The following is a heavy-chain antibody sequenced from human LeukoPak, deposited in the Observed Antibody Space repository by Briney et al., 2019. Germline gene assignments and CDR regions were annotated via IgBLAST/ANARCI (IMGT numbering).Heavy chain of an antibody. CDR3: ARGRRGYLGDYFDY. CDR2: INPNSGST. J-gene: IGHJ4*02. Sequence: ASVKVSCKASGYTFTGYYMHWVRQAPGQGLEWMGWINPNSGSTSYAQKFQGRVTMTRDMSTSTVYMELSSLRSEDTAVYYCARGRRGYLGDYFDYWGQGTLVTVSS. V-gene: IGHV1-46*01. CDR1: GYTFTGYY. D-gene: IGHD3-22*01.